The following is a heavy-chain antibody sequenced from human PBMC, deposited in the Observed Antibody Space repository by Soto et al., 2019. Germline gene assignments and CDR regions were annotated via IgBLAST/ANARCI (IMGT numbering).Heavy chain of an antibody. Sequence: GGSLRLSCAASGFTFSTYWMSWVRQAPGKGLEWVANIKQDGSEKYYVDSVKGRFTISRDNARNSLYLQMNSLRAEDTAVYYCAGDLVAAGGRDWGQGTLVTVSS. D-gene: IGHD6-13*01. J-gene: IGHJ4*02. CDR1: GFTFSTYW. CDR3: AGDLVAAGGRD. V-gene: IGHV3-7*01. CDR2: IKQDGSEK.